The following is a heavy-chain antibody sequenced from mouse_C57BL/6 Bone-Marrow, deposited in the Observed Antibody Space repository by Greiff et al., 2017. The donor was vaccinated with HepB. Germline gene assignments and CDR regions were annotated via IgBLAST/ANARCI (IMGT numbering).Heavy chain of an antibody. CDR3: ARPNDGYYFDY. CDR2: IDPSDSYT. Sequence: QVQLQQPGAELVMPGASVKLSCKASGYTFTSYWMHWVKQRPGQGLEWIGEIDPSDSYTNYNQKFQGKSTLTVDKSSSTAYMQLRSLTSEDSAVYYCARPNDGYYFDYWGQGTTLTVSS. CDR1: GYTFTSYW. D-gene: IGHD2-3*01. V-gene: IGHV1-69*01. J-gene: IGHJ2*01.